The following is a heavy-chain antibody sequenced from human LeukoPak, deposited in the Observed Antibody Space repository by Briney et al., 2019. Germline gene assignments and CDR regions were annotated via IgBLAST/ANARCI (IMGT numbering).Heavy chain of an antibody. D-gene: IGHD2-21*01. V-gene: IGHV3-23*01. Sequence: GGSLRLSCAISGLTFHDYAMTWVRQAPGKGLEWVSTIVGDSSKTYYADSVKGRFTISRDNSNYLLFLHMNSLRAEDTAIYYCAKQPYNYYYLDVWGKGTTVTVSS. CDR1: GLTFHDYA. J-gene: IGHJ6*03. CDR3: AKQPYNYYYLDV. CDR2: IVGDSSKT.